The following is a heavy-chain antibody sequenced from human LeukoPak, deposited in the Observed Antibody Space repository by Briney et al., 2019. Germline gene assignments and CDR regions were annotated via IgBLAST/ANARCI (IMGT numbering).Heavy chain of an antibody. CDR3: ARDPHYGAFDI. J-gene: IGHJ3*02. V-gene: IGHV3-7*01. CDR2: INQDGSQK. D-gene: IGHD3-10*01. Sequence: GALEPFFAASGFPLSSHWKGLVRPAPGEGLGWVAEINQDGSQKFYVDSVKGRFIISRDNAKNSLYLQMDSLRAEDTAVYYCARDPHYGAFDIWGLGTMVTVSS. CDR1: GFPLSSHW.